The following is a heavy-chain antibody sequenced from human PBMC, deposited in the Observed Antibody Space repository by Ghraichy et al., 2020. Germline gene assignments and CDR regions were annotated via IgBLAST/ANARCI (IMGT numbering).Heavy chain of an antibody. CDR1: GFSFDDYT. V-gene: IGHV3-43*01. Sequence: GGSLRLSCTASGFSFDDYTMHWVRQGPGKGLEWVSLITWDGGTTYYADSVKGRFTISRDNSKNSLYLQMNSLKTEDTALYYCAKKGSSTRPFDYWGQGTLVTVSS. CDR3: AKKGSSTRPFDY. D-gene: IGHD2-2*01. J-gene: IGHJ4*02. CDR2: ITWDGGTT.